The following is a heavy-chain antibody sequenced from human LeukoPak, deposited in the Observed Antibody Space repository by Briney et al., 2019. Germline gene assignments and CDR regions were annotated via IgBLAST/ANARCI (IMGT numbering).Heavy chain of an antibody. J-gene: IGHJ4*02. V-gene: IGHV3-7*01. CDR1: GITFSNYW. Sequence: PGGSLRLSCGASGITFSNYWMSWVRQAPEKGLEWVAHIRADGSKTYYVDSVKGRFTISRDNAKNSLYLQMNSLRADDTAFYCCATVPPGRCSGDYDDCYPVFDYWGQGTLVTVSS. CDR3: ATVPPGRCSGDYDDCYPVFDY. CDR2: IRADGSKT. D-gene: IGHD2-21*01.